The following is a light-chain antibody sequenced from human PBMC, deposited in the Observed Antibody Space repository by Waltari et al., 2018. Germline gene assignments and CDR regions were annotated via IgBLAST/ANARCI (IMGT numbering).Light chain of an antibody. J-gene: IGKJ2*02. CDR3: QQLKSYPRT. V-gene: IGKV1-9*01. Sequence: DIQLTQSPSFLSASVGDRVTITCRASQGIISYLAWYKQKPGKAPKVLIYGASTLQRGVPSRFSGSGSGTEFTLTISSLQPEDFATYYCQQLKSYPRTFGQGTKLEIK. CDR1: QGIISY. CDR2: GAS.